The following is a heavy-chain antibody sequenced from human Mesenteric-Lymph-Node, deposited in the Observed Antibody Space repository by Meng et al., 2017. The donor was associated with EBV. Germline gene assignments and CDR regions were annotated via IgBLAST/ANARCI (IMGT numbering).Heavy chain of an antibody. CDR1: GGSISSGGYY. CDR3: ARAHRVLFGELNWFDP. CDR2: IYYSGSA. D-gene: IGHD3-10*01. V-gene: IGHV4-30-4*01. J-gene: IGHJ5*02. Sequence: QVQLQESGPGLVKPSQTLSLTCAVSGGSISSGGYYWSWIRQPPGKGLECIGYIYYSGSAYYNPSLKSRVTISVDTSKNQFSLKLSSVTAADTAVYYCARAHRVLFGELNWFDPWGQGSLVTVSS.